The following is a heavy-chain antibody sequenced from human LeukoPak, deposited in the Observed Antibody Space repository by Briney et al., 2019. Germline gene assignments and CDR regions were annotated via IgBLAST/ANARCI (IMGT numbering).Heavy chain of an antibody. Sequence: ASAKVSCKASGGTFSSYAISWVRQAPGQGLEWMGRIIPIFGTANYAQKFQGRVTITTDESTSTAYMELSSLRSEDTAVYYCARAIAYCGGDCYSRRDYYYYYMDVWGKGTTVTVSS. J-gene: IGHJ6*03. CDR3: ARAIAYCGGDCYSRRDYYYYYMDV. CDR1: GGTFSSYA. CDR2: IIPIFGTA. D-gene: IGHD2-21*02. V-gene: IGHV1-69*05.